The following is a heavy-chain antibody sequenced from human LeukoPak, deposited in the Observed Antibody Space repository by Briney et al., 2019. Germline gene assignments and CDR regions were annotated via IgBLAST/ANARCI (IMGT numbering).Heavy chain of an antibody. CDR1: GFTFSNYG. CDR3: ARDSLSQTTAASGRSPEYFHH. V-gene: IGHV3-30*03. Sequence: AGGSLRLSCAASGFTFSNYGMHWVRQAPGKGLEWVAVISYDGSNTYYSDSVRGRFTISRDNSKNTLYLQMNSLRADDTAVYYCARDSLSQTTAASGRSPEYFHHWGQGTLVTVSS. D-gene: IGHD6-13*01. J-gene: IGHJ1*01. CDR2: ISYDGSNT.